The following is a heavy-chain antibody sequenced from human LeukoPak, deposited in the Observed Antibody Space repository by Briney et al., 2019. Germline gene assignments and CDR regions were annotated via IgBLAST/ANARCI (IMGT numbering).Heavy chain of an antibody. J-gene: IGHJ3*02. Sequence: GGSLRLSCAASGFTFDDYAMHWVRQAPGKGLEWVSGISWNSGSIGYADSVKGRFTISRDNAKNSLYLQMNSLRAEDTALYYCAKDIPIIGAGVRGVTPGAFDIWGQGTMVTVSS. V-gene: IGHV3-9*01. CDR2: ISWNSGSI. CDR3: AKDIPIIGAGVRGVTPGAFDI. D-gene: IGHD3-10*01. CDR1: GFTFDDYA.